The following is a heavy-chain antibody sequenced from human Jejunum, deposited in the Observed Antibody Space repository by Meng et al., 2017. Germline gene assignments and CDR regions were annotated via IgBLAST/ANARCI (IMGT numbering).Heavy chain of an antibody. J-gene: IGHJ4*02. D-gene: IGHD1-1*01. V-gene: IGHV3-23*01. CDR2: ISVSGGNT. CDR1: GFTFSSYA. CDR3: ATKTTELDN. Sequence: GGSLRLSCAASGFTFSSYAMNWVRQAPGKGLEWVSLISVSGGNTYYADSVKGRFTISRDNSKNTLYLQMNSLRAEDTAVYYCATKTTELDNWGQGTQVTGYS.